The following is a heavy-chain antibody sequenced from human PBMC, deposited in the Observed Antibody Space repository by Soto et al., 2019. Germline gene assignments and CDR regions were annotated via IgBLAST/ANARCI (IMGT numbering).Heavy chain of an antibody. CDR3: GRESPQIQLWSGGVFDI. Sequence: GGSLRLSCAASGFTFSSYAMHWVRQAPGKGLEWVAVISYDGSNKYYADSVKGRFTISRDNSKNTLYLQMNSLRAEDTAVYYCGRESPQIQLWSGGVFDIWGKGTMVTVSS. V-gene: IGHV3-30-3*01. D-gene: IGHD5-18*01. J-gene: IGHJ3*02. CDR2: ISYDGSNK. CDR1: GFTFSSYA.